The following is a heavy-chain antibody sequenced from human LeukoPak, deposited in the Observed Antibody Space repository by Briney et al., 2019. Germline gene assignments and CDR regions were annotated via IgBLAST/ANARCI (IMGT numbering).Heavy chain of an antibody. V-gene: IGHV3-23*01. CDR3: AKADYPTVSCIDD. J-gene: IGHJ4*02. Sequence: PGGSLRLSCAVSGFTFRNHDMTWVRQTPGKGLEWVSSISATGGHTYYADSVQGRFIISRDNSKNTLSLQLNSLRAEDTAVYYCAKADYPTVSCIDDWGQGTLVTVSS. D-gene: IGHD2-15*01. CDR2: ISATGGHT. CDR1: GFTFRNHD.